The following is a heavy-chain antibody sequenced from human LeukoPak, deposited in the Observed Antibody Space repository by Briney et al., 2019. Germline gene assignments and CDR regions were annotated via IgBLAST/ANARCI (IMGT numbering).Heavy chain of an antibody. CDR3: AKGTWGWGGEAFDY. J-gene: IGHJ4*02. CDR1: GFTFSSYG. CDR2: ISGSGSRT. D-gene: IGHD3-16*01. V-gene: IGHV3-23*01. Sequence: GGTLRLSCAASGFTFSSYGMSWVRQAPGKGLEWVSVISGSGSRTYYADSVKGRFTISRDNSKNTLYLQMNSLRAEDTAVYYCAKGTWGWGGEAFDYWGQGTLVTVSS.